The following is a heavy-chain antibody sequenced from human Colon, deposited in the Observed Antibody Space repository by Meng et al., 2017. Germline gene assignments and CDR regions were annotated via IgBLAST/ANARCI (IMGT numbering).Heavy chain of an antibody. CDR3: GRDQGRELINH. J-gene: IGHJ4*02. D-gene: IGHD1-7*01. V-gene: IGHV4-4*03. CDR1: GDSISSDIW. CDR2: VYHRGDT. Sequence: QGRRQESGPGLVKPPGTLSLTCTVSGDSISSDIWWSWVRQPPGKGLEWIGEVYHRGDTNYNPSLKSRVDISVDKSKNQFYLSLFSVTAADTAVYYCGRDQGRELINHWGQGTLVTVSS.